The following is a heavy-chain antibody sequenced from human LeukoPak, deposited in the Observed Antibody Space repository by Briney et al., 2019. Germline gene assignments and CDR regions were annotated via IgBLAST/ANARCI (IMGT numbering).Heavy chain of an antibody. CDR1: GFTFSSYA. Sequence: PGGSLRLSCAASGFTFSSYAMHWVRQAPGKGLEWVAVISYDGSNKYYADSVKGRFTISRDNSKNTLYLQMNSLRAEDTAVYYCARDLLYGDYGAGYFQHWGQGTLVTVSS. J-gene: IGHJ1*01. CDR3: ARDLLYGDYGAGYFQH. V-gene: IGHV3-30-3*01. CDR2: ISYDGSNK. D-gene: IGHD4-17*01.